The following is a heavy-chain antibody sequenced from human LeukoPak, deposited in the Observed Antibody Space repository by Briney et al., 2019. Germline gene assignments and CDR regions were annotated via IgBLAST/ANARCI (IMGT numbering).Heavy chain of an antibody. D-gene: IGHD3-22*01. V-gene: IGHV3-23*01. J-gene: IGHJ5*02. CDR3: AKDPLGYYDSSGYYYCWFDP. CDR2: ISGRGGSR. CDR1: VFTFSSYA. Sequence: GGSLRHSCVESVFTFSSYAMSCVRHAPGEGGEWVSPISGRGGSRYYADSVKGRLTISRDNGKNTLYLQMNSLRAEDTAVYYCAKDPLGYYDSSGYYYCWFDPWGQGTLVTVSS.